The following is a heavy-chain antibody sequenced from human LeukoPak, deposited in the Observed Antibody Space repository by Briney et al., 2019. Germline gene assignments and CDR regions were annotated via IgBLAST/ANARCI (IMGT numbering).Heavy chain of an antibody. Sequence: GGSLRLSCTASGFTFSSYWMSWVRQAPGKGLEWVANIKQDGGEEYYVDSVKGRFTISRDNAKNSLYLQMNSLRAEDTAVYYCARPPYYYDSSGYYLSIPDYWGQGTLVTVSS. J-gene: IGHJ4*02. CDR1: GFTFSSYW. V-gene: IGHV3-7*03. CDR3: ARPPYYYDSSGYYLSIPDY. D-gene: IGHD3-22*01. CDR2: IKQDGGEE.